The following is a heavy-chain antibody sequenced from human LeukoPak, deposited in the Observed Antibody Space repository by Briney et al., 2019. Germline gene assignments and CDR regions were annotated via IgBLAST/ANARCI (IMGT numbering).Heavy chain of an antibody. V-gene: IGHV3-53*05. CDR2: IYSGGST. Sequence: GGSLRLSCAASGFTVSSNFLSWVRQPPGKGLEWVSDIYSGGSTYYADSVKGRFTISRDNSKNTLYLQMSSLRAEDTAVYYCTRGGGGSFPHYWGQGTLVTVSS. D-gene: IGHD2-21*01. CDR1: GFTVSSNF. CDR3: TRGGGGSFPHY. J-gene: IGHJ4*02.